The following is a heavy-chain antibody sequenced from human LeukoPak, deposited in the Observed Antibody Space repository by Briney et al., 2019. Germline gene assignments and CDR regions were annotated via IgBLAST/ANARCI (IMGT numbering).Heavy chain of an antibody. Sequence: PGGSLRLSCAVSGFTFSSYAISWVRQAPGQGLEWVSAITGSGGSTYYADSVQGRFTISRDNSRNTLYLQMNSLRAEDTAVYYCAPWEPRGHYYMDVWGKGTTVTVSS. V-gene: IGHV3-23*01. CDR1: GFTFSSYA. J-gene: IGHJ6*03. D-gene: IGHD1-26*01. CDR3: APWEPRGHYYMDV. CDR2: ITGSGGST.